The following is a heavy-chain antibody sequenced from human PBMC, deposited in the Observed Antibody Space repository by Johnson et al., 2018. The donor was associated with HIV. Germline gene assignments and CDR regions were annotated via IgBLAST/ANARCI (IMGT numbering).Heavy chain of an antibody. Sequence: QVQLVESGGGVVQPGRFLRLSCAASGFTFSSYGLHWVRQAPGKGLEWVAVIWYDGSNKYYADSVQGRFTISRDNSKNTLYLQMNSLRAEDTAVYYWAKGGADYSDSRGYSENDAFDIWGQGTMVTVSS. CDR1: GFTFSSYG. CDR3: AKGGADYSDSRGYSENDAFDI. D-gene: IGHD3-22*01. CDR2: IWYDGSNK. J-gene: IGHJ3*02. V-gene: IGHV3-33*06.